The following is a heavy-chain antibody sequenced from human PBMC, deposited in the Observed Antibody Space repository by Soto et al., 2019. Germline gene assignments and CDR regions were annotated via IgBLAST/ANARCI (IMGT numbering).Heavy chain of an antibody. J-gene: IGHJ5*02. V-gene: IGHV1-18*01. CDR3: ARDLQQLVGFDP. Sequence: ASVNVSCKSSGYTFTSYCISWGRQAPGQGLEWMGWISAYNGNTNYAQKLQGRVTMTTDTSTSTAYMELRSLRSDDTAVYYCARDLQQLVGFDPWGQGTLVTVSS. CDR2: ISAYNGNT. D-gene: IGHD6-13*01. CDR1: GYTFTSYC.